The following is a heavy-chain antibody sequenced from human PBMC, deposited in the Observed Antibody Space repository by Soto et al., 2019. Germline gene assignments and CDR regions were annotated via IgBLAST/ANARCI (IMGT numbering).Heavy chain of an antibody. J-gene: IGHJ4*02. V-gene: IGHV1-69*01. Sequence: QVQLVQSGAEVKKPGSSVKVSCKASGGTFSSYAISWVRQDPGQGLEWMGGIIPIFGTANYAQKFQGRVTITADESTSTAYMELSSLRSEDTSVYYCARDSLLWFGHSTYYFDYWGQGTLVTVSS. CDR2: IIPIFGTA. CDR3: ARDSLLWFGHSTYYFDY. D-gene: IGHD3-10*01. CDR1: GGTFSSYA.